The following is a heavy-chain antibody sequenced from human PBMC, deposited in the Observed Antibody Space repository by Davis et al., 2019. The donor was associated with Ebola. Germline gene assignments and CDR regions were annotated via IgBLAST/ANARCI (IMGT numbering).Heavy chain of an antibody. J-gene: IGHJ4*02. CDR2: INPNSGGT. Sequence: ASVQVSCKASGYTFTGYYMHWVRQAPGQGLEWMGWINPNSGGTNYAQKFQGRVTMTRDTSISTAYMELSRLRSDDTAVYYCARDKGIAAAVIFDYWGQGTLVTVSS. D-gene: IGHD6-13*01. CDR1: GYTFTGYY. V-gene: IGHV1-2*02. CDR3: ARDKGIAAAVIFDY.